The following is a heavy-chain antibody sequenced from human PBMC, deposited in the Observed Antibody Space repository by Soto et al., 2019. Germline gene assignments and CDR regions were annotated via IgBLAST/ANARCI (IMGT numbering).Heavy chain of an antibody. J-gene: IGHJ4*02. CDR3: ARDQCSGGSCYSVDY. Sequence: ASVKVSCKASGYTFTSYAMHWVRQAPGQRLEWMGWINAGNGNTKYSQKFQGRVTITRDTSESTAYMELSSLRSEDTAVYYCARDQCSGGSCYSVDYWGQGTLVTVSS. D-gene: IGHD2-15*01. CDR2: INAGNGNT. CDR1: GYTFTSYA. V-gene: IGHV1-3*01.